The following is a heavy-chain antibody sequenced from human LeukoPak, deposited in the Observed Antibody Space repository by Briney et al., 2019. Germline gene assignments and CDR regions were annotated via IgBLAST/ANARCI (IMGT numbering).Heavy chain of an antibody. CDR3: ATDHSRGYSSSWDFDY. CDR2: FDPEDGET. Sequence: GASVKVSCKVSGYTLTELSMHWVRQAPGKGLEWMGGFDPEDGETIYAQKFQGRVTRTEDTSTDTAYMELSSLRSEDTAVYYCATDHSRGYSSSWDFDYWGQGTLVTVSS. J-gene: IGHJ4*02. D-gene: IGHD6-13*01. CDR1: GYTLTELS. V-gene: IGHV1-24*01.